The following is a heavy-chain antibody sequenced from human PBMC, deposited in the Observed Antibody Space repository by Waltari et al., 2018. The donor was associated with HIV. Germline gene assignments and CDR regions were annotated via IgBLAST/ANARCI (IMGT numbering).Heavy chain of an antibody. CDR2: LDPEDRET. J-gene: IGHJ6*02. CDR1: GYILTDSY. D-gene: IGHD6-19*01. V-gene: IGHV1-24*01. Sequence: QVQLVQSGAEVKRPWASAKVSCTVSGYILTDSYIHWVLQAPGEGLEWMGGLDPEDRETIYAQKFQGRVTMTEDTSTDTTYIELSSLRSEDTAVYYCATTRQWLVHSGLDVWGQGTTVTVSS. CDR3: ATTRQWLVHSGLDV.